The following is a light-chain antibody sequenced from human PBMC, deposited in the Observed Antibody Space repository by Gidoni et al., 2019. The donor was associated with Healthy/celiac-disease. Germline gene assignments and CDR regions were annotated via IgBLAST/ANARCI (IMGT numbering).Light chain of an antibody. CDR3: QQYGSSPRT. J-gene: IGKJ1*01. CDR1: TSVSSSY. Sequence: EIVLTPSPGTLSLSPGERATLSCRASTSVSSSYLAWYQQKPGQAPRLLIYGASSRATGIPDRFSGSGSGTDFTLTISRLEPEDFAGYYCQQYGSSPRTFGQGTKVEIK. V-gene: IGKV3-20*01. CDR2: GAS.